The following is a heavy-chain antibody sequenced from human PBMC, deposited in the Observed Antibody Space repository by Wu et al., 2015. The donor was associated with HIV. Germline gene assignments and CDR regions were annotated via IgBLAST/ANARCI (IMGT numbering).Heavy chain of an antibody. CDR3: AREKQGGYGSGISKQGGGMDV. CDR1: GYTFTTKY. J-gene: IGHJ6*02. D-gene: IGHD3-10*01. V-gene: IGHV1-46*01. Sequence: QVHLVQSGAEVKKPGASVKVSCKTSGYTFTTKYIHWVRQAPGQGLEWMGIINPGGGSPNYAQKFQDRVIMTRDTSTSTVYMELRSLRSEDTAVYYCAREKQGGYGSGISKQGGGMDVWGQGTTVIVSS. CDR2: INPGGGSP.